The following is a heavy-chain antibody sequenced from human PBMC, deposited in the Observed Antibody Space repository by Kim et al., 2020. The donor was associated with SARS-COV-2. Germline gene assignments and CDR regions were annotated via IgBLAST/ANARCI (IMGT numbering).Heavy chain of an antibody. CDR3: ARGFDANYFDR. J-gene: IGHJ5*02. CDR1: EFTFSNHW. Sequence: GGSLRLSCAASEFTFSNHWMHWVRQAPGKGLVWVSGIKSDGSTTTYADSVKGRFTISRDNAKNTLYLQMNGLRAEDTAVYYCARGFDANYFDRWGQGTLVTVSS. D-gene: IGHD1-7*01. V-gene: IGHV3-74*01. CDR2: IKSDGSTT.